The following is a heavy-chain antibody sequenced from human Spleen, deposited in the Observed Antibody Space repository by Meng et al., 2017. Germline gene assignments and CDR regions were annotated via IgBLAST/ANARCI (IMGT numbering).Heavy chain of an antibody. CDR2: IYHNGDT. V-gene: IGHV4-59*12. D-gene: IGHD3-10*01. J-gene: IGHJ4*02. CDR3: ARDHDGSGRVYRY. CDR1: DDSISSYY. Sequence: SETLSLTCTVSDDSISSYYWNWIRQPPGKGLEWIGFIYHNGDTNYNPSLKSRVTISVDTSKNQFSLKLSSVTAADTAVYYCARDHDGSGRVYRYWGQGTLVTVSS.